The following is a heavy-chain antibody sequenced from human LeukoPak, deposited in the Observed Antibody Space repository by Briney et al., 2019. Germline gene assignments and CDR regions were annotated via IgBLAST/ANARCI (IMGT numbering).Heavy chain of an antibody. CDR1: GFSFGSFA. D-gene: IGHD3-22*01. V-gene: IGHV3-23*01. CDR3: AKRGVVIRVILVGFHKEAYYFDS. J-gene: IGHJ4*02. Sequence: PGGSLRLSCAASGFSFGSFAMSWVRQAPGKGVEGGSGIIGSGGTTFYADSVKGRFTISRDNRKNTLYLQMNSLRAEDTAMYFCAKRGVVIRVILVGFHKEAYYFDSWGQGALVTVSS. CDR2: IIGSGGTT.